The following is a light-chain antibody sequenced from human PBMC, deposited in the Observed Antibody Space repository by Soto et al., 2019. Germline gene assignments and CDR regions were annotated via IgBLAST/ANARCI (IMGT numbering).Light chain of an antibody. V-gene: IGKV3-20*01. CDR3: QHYSNTPWT. CDR2: DAS. J-gene: IGKJ1*01. Sequence: EIVLTQSPGTLSLSPGERATLSCRASQSLNNRYLAWYQQRPGQHPRLLIFDASNRATGIPDRFSGSGSGTDFTLTIRRLEPEDFAVYYCQHYSNTPWTFGQGTKVEIK. CDR1: QSLNNRY.